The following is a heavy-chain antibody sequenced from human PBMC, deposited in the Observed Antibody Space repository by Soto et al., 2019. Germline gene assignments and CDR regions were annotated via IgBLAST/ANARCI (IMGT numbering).Heavy chain of an antibody. CDR1: GYSFTSYW. CDR3: ARTYCSSTSCYMAGY. V-gene: IGHV5-10-1*01. Sequence: LEISCKGSGYSFTSYWISWVRQMPGKGLEWMGRIDPSDSYTNYSPSFQGHVTISADKSISTAYLQWSSLKASDTAMYYCARTYCSSTSCYMAGYWGQGTLVTVSS. CDR2: IDPSDSYT. J-gene: IGHJ4*02. D-gene: IGHD2-2*02.